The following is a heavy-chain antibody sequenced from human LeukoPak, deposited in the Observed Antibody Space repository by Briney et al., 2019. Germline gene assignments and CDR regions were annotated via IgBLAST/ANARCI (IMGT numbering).Heavy chain of an antibody. CDR1: GFTFSDSA. J-gene: IGHJ4*02. V-gene: IGHV3-73*01. D-gene: IGHD4-17*01. CDR2: IRSKAGSYAT. Sequence: GGSLRLSCVASGFTFSDSAMHWVRQASGKGLEWVARIRSKAGSYATEYAASVKGRFTISREDSQNTAYLQMNSLKTEDTAVYYCTGGTTVTTLDYWGQGTLVTVSS. CDR3: TGGTTVTTLDY.